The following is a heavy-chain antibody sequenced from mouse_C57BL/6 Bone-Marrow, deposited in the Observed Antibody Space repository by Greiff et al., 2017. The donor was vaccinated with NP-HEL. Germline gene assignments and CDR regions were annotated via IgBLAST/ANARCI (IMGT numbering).Heavy chain of an antibody. CDR3: ARWGWGTGAWFAY. V-gene: IGHV1-19*01. J-gene: IGHJ3*01. Sequence: EVKLQQSGPVLVKPGASVKMSCKASGYTFTDYYMNWVKQSHGKSLEWIGVINPYNGGTSYNQKFKGKATLTVDKSSSTAYMELNSLTSEDSAVYYCARWGWGTGAWFAYWGQGTLVTVSA. CDR1: GYTFTDYY. CDR2: INPYNGGT. D-gene: IGHD3-3*01.